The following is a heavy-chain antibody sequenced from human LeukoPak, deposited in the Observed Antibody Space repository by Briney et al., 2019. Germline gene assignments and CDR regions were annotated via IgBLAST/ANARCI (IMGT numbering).Heavy chain of an antibody. CDR2: ISSSSSYI. J-gene: IGHJ3*02. D-gene: IGHD3-22*01. V-gene: IGHV3-21*01. CDR3: ARTERGYYDRVRVSAFDI. Sequence: PGGSLRLSCAASGFTFSSYSMNWVRQAPGKGLEWVSSISSSSSYISYADSVEGRFTISRDSAKNSLYLQMNSLRAEDTAVYYCARTERGYYDRVRVSAFDIWGQGTMVTVSS. CDR1: GFTFSSYS.